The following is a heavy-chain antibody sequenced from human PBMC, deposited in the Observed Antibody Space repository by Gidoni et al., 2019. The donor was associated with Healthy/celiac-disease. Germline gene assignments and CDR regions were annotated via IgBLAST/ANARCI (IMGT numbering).Heavy chain of an antibody. Sequence: EVQLLEAGGGLVQPGGSLRLSCAASGFTFSSNAITWVPQAPGEGLEWVSAISGSGGSTYYADSVKGRFTISRDNSKNTLYLQMNSLRAEDTAVYYCAKPSIGPGTTVTTKFRPYYFDYWGQGTLVTVSS. CDR3: AKPSIGPGTTVTTKFRPYYFDY. J-gene: IGHJ4*02. CDR1: GFTFSSNA. D-gene: IGHD4-17*01. V-gene: IGHV3-23*01. CDR2: ISGSGGST.